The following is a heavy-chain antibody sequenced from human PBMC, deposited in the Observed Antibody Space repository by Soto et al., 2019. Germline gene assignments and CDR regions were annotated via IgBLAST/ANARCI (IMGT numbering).Heavy chain of an antibody. V-gene: IGHV3-30*18. D-gene: IGHD1-1*01. J-gene: IGHJ6*02. CDR1: GFTFSSYG. CDR2: ISYDGSNK. Sequence: QVQLVESGGGVVQPGRSLRLSCAASGFTFSSYGMHWVRQPPGKGLEWVAVISYDGSNKYYADSVKGRFTISRDNSKNTLYLQMNSLRAEDTAVYYCAKDLGGTTYYYYYGMDVWGQGTTVTVSS. CDR3: AKDLGGTTYYYYYGMDV.